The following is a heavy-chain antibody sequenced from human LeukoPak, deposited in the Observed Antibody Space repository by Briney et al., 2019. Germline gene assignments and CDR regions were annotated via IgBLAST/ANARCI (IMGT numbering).Heavy chain of an antibody. D-gene: IGHD7-27*01. CDR3: AAWGLYNY. CDR1: GFTLSDDW. V-gene: IGHV3-7*01. Sequence: GGSLRLSCAASGFTLSDDWMNWVRQAPGKGLEWVANINLHGSVKLHVDSVEGRFTISRDNAKNSLFLQMTSLKVEDTAVYYCAAWGLYNYWGQGTLVTVSS. CDR2: INLHGSVK. J-gene: IGHJ4*02.